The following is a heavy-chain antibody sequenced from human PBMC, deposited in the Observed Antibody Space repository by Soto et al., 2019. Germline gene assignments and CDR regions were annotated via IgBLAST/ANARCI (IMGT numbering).Heavy chain of an antibody. V-gene: IGHV1-69*06. CDR2: IIPIFGTA. Sequence: QVQLVQSGAEVQKPGSSVKVSCKASGGTFSSYAISWVRQAPGQGLEWMGGIIPIFGTANYAQKFQGRVTITAEKSTSTAYMELSSLRSEDTAVYYCARGPLGYCSSTSCYTLYYWGQGTLVTVSS. CDR3: ARGPLGYCSSTSCYTLYY. CDR1: GGTFSSYA. J-gene: IGHJ4*02. D-gene: IGHD2-2*02.